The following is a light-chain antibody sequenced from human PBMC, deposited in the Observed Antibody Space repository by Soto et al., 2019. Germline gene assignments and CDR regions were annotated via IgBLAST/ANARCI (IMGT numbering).Light chain of an antibody. V-gene: IGKV3-20*01. Sequence: GALSLKKCERATLSFSVSQSVFNNHKGWYRQKPGQAPRRLIFSASFSATGIPVRFSGSGSGTDFTLTITRLEPEDFAVDYCQHYACSPKTFGQGAMV. CDR2: SAS. CDR3: QHYACSPKT. J-gene: IGKJ1*01. CDR1: QSVFNNH.